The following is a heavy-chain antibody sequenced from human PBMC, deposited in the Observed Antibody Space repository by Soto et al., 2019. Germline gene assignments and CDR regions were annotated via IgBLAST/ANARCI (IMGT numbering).Heavy chain of an antibody. D-gene: IGHD6-19*01. V-gene: IGHV1-3*01. J-gene: IGHJ5*02. CDR2: INAGNGNT. CDR3: ARSVFGQWLLYNWFDP. CDR1: GYTFTSYS. Sequence: GASVKVSFKASGYTFTSYSMHWFLQSPGQRLEWMGWINAGNGNTKYSQKFQGRVTITRDTSASTAYMELSSLRSEDTAVYYCARSVFGQWLLYNWFDPWGQGTLVTVSS.